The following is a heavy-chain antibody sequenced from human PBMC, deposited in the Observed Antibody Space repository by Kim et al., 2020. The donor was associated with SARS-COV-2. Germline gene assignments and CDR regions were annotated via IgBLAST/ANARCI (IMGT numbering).Heavy chain of an antibody. CDR2: IWYDGREK. Sequence: GGSLRLSCAASGFTFDRHGLHWVRQAPGKGLEWVAVIWYDGREKQYGESVKGRFTISRDRSKDTVHLHLNSLRVEDTAVYYCARDKGVEMTWDYMDVWGKGTTVIVSS. J-gene: IGHJ6*03. V-gene: IGHV3-33*01. CDR1: GFTFDRHG. D-gene: IGHD2-21*02. CDR3: ARDKGVEMTWDYMDV.